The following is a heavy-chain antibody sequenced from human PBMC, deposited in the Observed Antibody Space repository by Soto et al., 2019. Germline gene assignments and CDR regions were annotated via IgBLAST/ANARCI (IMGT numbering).Heavy chain of an antibody. CDR3: ARSSGGNFGIIIEGSNWFDP. V-gene: IGHV1-46*01. Sequence: QVRLVQSGAEGRRPGASVKVSCKAPGDTFTSYYLNWVRQAPGQGLEWMGVINPHGGSTKYAQKFQGRVTMTRDTSRSTVYMELRSLRSDDTAIYYCARSSGGNFGIIIEGSNWFDPWGQGTLVTVSS. J-gene: IGHJ5*02. CDR1: GDTFTSYY. CDR2: INPHGGST. D-gene: IGHD3-3*01.